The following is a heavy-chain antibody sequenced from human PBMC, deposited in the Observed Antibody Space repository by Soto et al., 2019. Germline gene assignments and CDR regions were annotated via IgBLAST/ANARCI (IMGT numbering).Heavy chain of an antibody. V-gene: IGHV3-23*01. D-gene: IGHD3-22*01. CDR2: ISGSGGST. CDR3: ANLGGTYYYDSSGYP. J-gene: IGHJ5*02. Sequence: RLSCAASGFTFSSYAMSWVRQAPGKGLEWVSAISGSGGSTYYADSVKGRFTISRDNSKNTLYLQMNSLRAEDTAVYYCANLGGTYYYDSSGYPWGQGTLVTVSS. CDR1: GFTFSSYA.